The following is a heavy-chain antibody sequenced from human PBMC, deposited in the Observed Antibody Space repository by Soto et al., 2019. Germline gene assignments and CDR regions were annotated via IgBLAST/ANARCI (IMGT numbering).Heavy chain of an antibody. CDR1: GTSISSYY. Sequence: PSETLSLTCTVSGTSISSYYWTWIRQPPGNGLEWIGYVSYSGSTNYNPSLKSRVTISVDTSKDQFSLKLSSVTAADTAVYYCARLYYPGTVDAFDIWGQGTMVTVSS. CDR3: ARLYYPGTVDAFDI. J-gene: IGHJ3*02. V-gene: IGHV4-59*01. D-gene: IGHD2-2*02. CDR2: VSYSGST.